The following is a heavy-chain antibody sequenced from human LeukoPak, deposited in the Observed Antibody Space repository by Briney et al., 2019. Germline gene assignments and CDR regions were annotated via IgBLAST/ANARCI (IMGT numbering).Heavy chain of an antibody. Sequence: SVKVSCKASGGTFSSYAISWVRQAPGQGLEWMGRIIPILGIANYAQKFQGRVTITADKSTSTAYMELSSLRSEDTAVYYCARAPMVRGVIGNWFDPWGQGTLVTVSS. CDR3: ARAPMVRGVIGNWFDP. V-gene: IGHV1-69*04. D-gene: IGHD3-10*01. CDR1: GGTFSSYA. J-gene: IGHJ5*02. CDR2: IIPILGIA.